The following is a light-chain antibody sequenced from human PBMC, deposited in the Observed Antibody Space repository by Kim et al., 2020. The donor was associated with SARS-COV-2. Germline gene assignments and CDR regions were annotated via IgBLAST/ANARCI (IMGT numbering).Light chain of an antibody. CDR1: QSVSGSS. J-gene: IGKJ4*01. CDR3: RQDYNLAPT. Sequence: PGERVTLSCRASQSVSGSSLSWYQQKPGQEPRLLIYGASTRATGIPARFSGSGSGTDFILTISSLQPDDFALYYCRQDYNLAPTFGGGTKVDIK. CDR2: GAS. V-gene: IGKV3D-7*01.